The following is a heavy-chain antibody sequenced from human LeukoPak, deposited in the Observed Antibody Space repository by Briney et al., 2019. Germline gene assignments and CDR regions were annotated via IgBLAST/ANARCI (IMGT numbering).Heavy chain of an antibody. D-gene: IGHD4-17*01. CDR2: INPSGGST. V-gene: IGHV1-46*01. J-gene: IGHJ4*02. CDR1: GYTFTIFY. Sequence: GASVTVSCKASGYTFTIFYMHWVRQAPGQGLEWMGIINPSGGSTSYAQKSQGRVTMTRDTSTSTVYMELSSLRSEDTAVYYCARGYGDYDYWGQGTLVTVSS. CDR3: ARGYGDYDY.